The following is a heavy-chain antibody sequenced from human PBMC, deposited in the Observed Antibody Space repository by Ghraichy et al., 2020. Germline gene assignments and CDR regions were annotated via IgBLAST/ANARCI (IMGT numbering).Heavy chain of an antibody. Sequence: SETLSLTCTVSGGSISSGGYYWSWIRQHPGKGLEWIGYIYYSGSTYYNPSLKSRVTISVDTSKNQFSLKLSSVTAADTAVYYCARGDRRRDTMVRGVNYFDYWGQGTLVTVSS. CDR3: ARGDRRRDTMVRGVNYFDY. D-gene: IGHD3-10*01. CDR1: GGSISSGGYY. V-gene: IGHV4-31*03. CDR2: IYYSGST. J-gene: IGHJ4*02.